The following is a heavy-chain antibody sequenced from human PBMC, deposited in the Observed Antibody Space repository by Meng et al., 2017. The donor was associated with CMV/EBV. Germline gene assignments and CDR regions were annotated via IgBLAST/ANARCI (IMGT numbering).Heavy chain of an antibody. D-gene: IGHD1-7*01. CDR3: ATYIGNYINWYFDL. Sequence: QVRLVQSGAEVKKPGASLKVSCKASGYTFTGYYMHWVRQAPGQGLEWMGWINPNSGGTNYAQKFQGRVTMTRDTSISTAYMELSRLRSDDTAVYYCATYIGNYINWYFDLWGRGTLVTVSS. CDR1: GYTFTGYY. CDR2: INPNSGGT. J-gene: IGHJ2*01. V-gene: IGHV1-2*02.